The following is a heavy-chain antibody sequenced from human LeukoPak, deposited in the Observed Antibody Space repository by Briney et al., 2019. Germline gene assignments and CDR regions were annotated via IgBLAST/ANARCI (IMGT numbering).Heavy chain of an antibody. V-gene: IGHV3-30*04. Sequence: GGSLRLSCAASGFTFISYAIHWVRHAPGKGLEWVAVISFHGTDSLYADSVKGRFTISRDNSKNTLYLQMSSLRADDTAVYYCARDAWYYYDSSGYPLDYWGQGTLVTVSS. CDR3: ARDAWYYYDSSGYPLDY. CDR1: GFTFISYA. J-gene: IGHJ4*02. D-gene: IGHD3-22*01. CDR2: ISFHGTDS.